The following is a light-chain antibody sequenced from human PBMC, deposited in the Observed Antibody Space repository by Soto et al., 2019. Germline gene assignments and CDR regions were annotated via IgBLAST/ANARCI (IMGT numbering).Light chain of an antibody. J-gene: IGKJ1*01. CDR1: QAIRND. CDR3: LQDYTYHPT. Sequence: AIQMTQSPSSLSASVGDRVTITCRASQAIRNDLGWYQQKPGKAPKLLIYFASSLQCGVPSRFSGSGSGTDFTLTISILQPEDVATYYCLQDYTYHPTFGQGTKVEMK. CDR2: FAS. V-gene: IGKV1-6*02.